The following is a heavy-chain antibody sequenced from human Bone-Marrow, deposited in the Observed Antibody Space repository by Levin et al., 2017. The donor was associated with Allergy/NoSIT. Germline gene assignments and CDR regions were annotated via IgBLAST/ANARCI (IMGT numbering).Heavy chain of an antibody. V-gene: IGHV3-21*06. CDR3: ASWSMFYYDGSDFDYFYYGMDV. Sequence: PGGSLRLSCAASGLSFSNYDMNWVRQAPGKGLEWFSSISSGSSNIDYADSVKGRFTISRDNAKNSLYLQMNSLRPEDTAVYFCASWSMFYYDGSDFDYFYYGMDVWGQGTTVTVSS. J-gene: IGHJ6*02. CDR2: ISSGSSNI. CDR1: GLSFSNYD. D-gene: IGHD3-16*01.